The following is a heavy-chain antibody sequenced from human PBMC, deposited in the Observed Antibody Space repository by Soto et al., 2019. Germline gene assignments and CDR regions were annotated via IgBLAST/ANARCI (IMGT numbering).Heavy chain of an antibody. J-gene: IGHJ4*02. CDR3: AREAY. CDR1: GVNFSRYW. V-gene: IGHV3-7*05. Sequence: EVQLVESGGGLVQPGGSLRLSCSASGVNFSRYWVSWVRQAPGKGPEWVANIKPDGSEKYYVGYVKGRFTISRDNAQNSLYLQMTSLRAEETAVYYYAREAYWGQGTLDTVSS. CDR2: IKPDGSEK.